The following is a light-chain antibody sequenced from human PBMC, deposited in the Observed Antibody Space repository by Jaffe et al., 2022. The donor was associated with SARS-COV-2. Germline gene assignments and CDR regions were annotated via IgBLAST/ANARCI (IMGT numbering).Light chain of an antibody. CDR1: SSNVGGYNY. J-gene: IGLJ2*01. CDR2: EVS. V-gene: IGLV2-8*01. Sequence: QSALTQPPSASGSPGQSVTISCTGTSSNVGGYNYVSWYQKHPGKAPKLIIFEVSKRPSGVPDRFSGSKSGNTASLTVSGLQSEDEADYYCSSHAGSNSFVVFGGGTKLTVL. CDR3: SSHAGSNSFVV.